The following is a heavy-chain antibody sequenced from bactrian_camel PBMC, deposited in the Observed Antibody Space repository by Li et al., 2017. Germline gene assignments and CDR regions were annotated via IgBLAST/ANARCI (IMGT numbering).Heavy chain of an antibody. V-gene: IGHV3S55*01. CDR2: IDSDGLV. CDR1: GYTYSSYC. J-gene: IGHJ4*01. D-gene: IGHD2*01. Sequence: QVQLVESGGGSVQAGGSLRLSCAASGYTYSSYCMGWFRQAPGKEREGVAVIDSDGLVKYADSVKGRFTISQDNAKNTLYLQMNSLKPEDTAMYYCAAGGGNGAFCYTGERSMDYWGQGTQVTVS. CDR3: AAGGGNGAFCYTGERSMDY.